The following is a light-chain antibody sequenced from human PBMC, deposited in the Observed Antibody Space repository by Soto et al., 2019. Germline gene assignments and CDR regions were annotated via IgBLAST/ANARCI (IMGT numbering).Light chain of an antibody. V-gene: IGLV4-69*01. CDR3: QTWGSGIPVV. J-gene: IGLJ2*01. CDR2: LDSDGSH. Sequence: QSVLTQSPSASASLGASVKLTCTLSGGHSCYAIAWHQQQPGKGPRYLMKLDSDGSHNKGDGIPDRFSGSSSGAERYLTISSLQSEDEADYYCQTWGSGIPVVFGGGTKVTVL. CDR1: GGHSCYA.